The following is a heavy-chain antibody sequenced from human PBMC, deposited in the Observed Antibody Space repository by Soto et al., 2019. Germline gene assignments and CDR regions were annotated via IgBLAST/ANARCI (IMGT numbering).Heavy chain of an antibody. Sequence: QVQLQESGPGLVKPSQTLSLTCTVSAGSISSGGYYWSWIRQHPGKGLEWIGYIYYSGSTYYNPSLKSRVTISVDTSKNQFSQKLSSVTAADTAVYYCARRGYFDWSNIYYFDYWGQGTLVTVSS. CDR2: IYYSGST. CDR1: AGSISSGGYY. V-gene: IGHV4-31*03. J-gene: IGHJ4*02. D-gene: IGHD3-9*01. CDR3: ARRGYFDWSNIYYFDY.